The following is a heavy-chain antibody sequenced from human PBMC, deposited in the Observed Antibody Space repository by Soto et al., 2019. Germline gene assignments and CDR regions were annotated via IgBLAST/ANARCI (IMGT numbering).Heavy chain of an antibody. J-gene: IGHJ4*02. D-gene: IGHD3-3*01. CDR2: IYSGGTT. V-gene: IGHV3-53*04. Sequence: VGSLIVSCAASGFTVSSNYMSWVRQAPGKGLEWVSVIYSGGTTYYADSVKGRFTISRHTSEDTLYLQMNSLRPEDTAVYYCARGPAYDFWSGPFDYWGQGSLVTVSS. CDR1: GFTVSSNY. CDR3: ARGPAYDFWSGPFDY.